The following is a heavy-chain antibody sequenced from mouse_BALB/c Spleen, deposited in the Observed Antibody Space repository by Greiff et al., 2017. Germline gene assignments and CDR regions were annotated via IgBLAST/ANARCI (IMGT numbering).Heavy chain of an antibody. CDR2: ISTYYGDA. Sequence: VQLQQSGAELVRPGVSVKISCKGSGYTFTDYAMHWVKQSHAKSLEWIGVISTYYGDASYNQKFKGKATMTVDKSSSTAYMELARLTSEDSAIYYCARSIITTVVGYFDVWGAGTTVTVSS. CDR3: ARSIITTVVGYFDV. V-gene: IGHV1S137*01. J-gene: IGHJ1*01. CDR1: GYTFTDYA. D-gene: IGHD1-1*01.